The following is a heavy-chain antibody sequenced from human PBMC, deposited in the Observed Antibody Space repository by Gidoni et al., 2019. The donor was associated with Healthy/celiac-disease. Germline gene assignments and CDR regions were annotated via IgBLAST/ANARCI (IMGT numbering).Heavy chain of an antibody. Sequence: EVQLLESGGGLVQPGGSLRLSCAAPGFTFIRYAMSWVRQAPGKGLEWVSAMCGSGGSTYYANSVKGRFTISRDNSKNTLYLQMNRLGAGDTAVYYCAKLGDIVVVPAADFDYWGQGTLVTVSS. D-gene: IGHD2-2*01. CDR1: GFTFIRYA. CDR3: AKLGDIVVVPAADFDY. CDR2: MCGSGGST. J-gene: IGHJ4*02. V-gene: IGHV3-23*01.